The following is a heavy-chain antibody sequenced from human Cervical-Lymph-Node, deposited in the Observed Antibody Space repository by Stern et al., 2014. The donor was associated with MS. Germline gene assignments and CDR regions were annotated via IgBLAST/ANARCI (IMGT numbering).Heavy chain of an antibody. D-gene: IGHD2-15*01. CDR2: IKTKTAGETT. CDR3: TTDLVFADY. CDR1: GFNFRNAW. Sequence: EVQLVESGGGLVKPGGSLRLSCAGSGFNFRNAWINWVRQAPGKGLEWVGRIKTKTAGETTDYAALVKGRFTISRDDSNNTVYLQMNSLKIEDTAVYYCTTDLVFADYWGLGTLVTVSS. J-gene: IGHJ4*02. V-gene: IGHV3-15*01.